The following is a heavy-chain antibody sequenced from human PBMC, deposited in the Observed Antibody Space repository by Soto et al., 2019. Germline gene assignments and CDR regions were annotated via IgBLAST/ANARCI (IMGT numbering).Heavy chain of an antibody. CDR3: ARVPAASRYYYHGMDV. D-gene: IGHD2-2*01. CDR1: GCSVCNNSVA. Sequence: HPLAGDMCGCSVCNNSVASNSIRKNPPRGLEWLGRTYYRSKWYNDYAVSVKSRITINPDTSKNQFSLQLNSVTPEDTAVYYCARVPAASRYYYHGMDVWGQGTTVTVSS. J-gene: IGHJ6*02. V-gene: IGHV6-1*01. CDR2: TYYRSKWYN.